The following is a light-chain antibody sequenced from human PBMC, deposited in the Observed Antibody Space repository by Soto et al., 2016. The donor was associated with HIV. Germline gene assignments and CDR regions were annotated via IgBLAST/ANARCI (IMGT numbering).Light chain of an antibody. CDR3: QVWDAGTDLVV. V-gene: IGLV3-21*03. Sequence: SYELTQPPSLSVAPRKTARITCGGNNVGSKSVQWYQQKPGQAPILVLYDDSDRPSGIPERFSGSNSGNTATLSISRVEAGDEADYYCQVWDAGTDLVVFGGGTKPTVL. CDR2: DDS. J-gene: IGLJ2*01. CDR1: NVGSKS.